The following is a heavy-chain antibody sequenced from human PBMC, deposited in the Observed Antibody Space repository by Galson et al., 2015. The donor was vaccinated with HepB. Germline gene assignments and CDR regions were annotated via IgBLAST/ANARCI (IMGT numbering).Heavy chain of an antibody. CDR1: GYTFTGYY. V-gene: IGHV1-2*04. CDR2: INPNSGGT. D-gene: IGHD2-2*02. CDR3: AREIVVVPAAIRGGYYYYGMDV. J-gene: IGHJ6*02. Sequence: SVKVSCKASGYTFTGYYMHWVRQAPGQGLEWMGWINPNSGGTNYAQKFQGWVTMTTDTSISTAYMELSRLRSDDTAVYYCAREIVVVPAAIRGGYYYYGMDVWGQGTTVTVSS.